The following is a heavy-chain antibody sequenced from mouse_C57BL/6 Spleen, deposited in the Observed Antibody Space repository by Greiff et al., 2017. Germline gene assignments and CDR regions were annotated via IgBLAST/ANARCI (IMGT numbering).Heavy chain of an antibody. Sequence: VQLQQSGAELVRPGASVKLSCKASGYTFTDYYINWVKQRPGQGLEWIARIYPGSGNTYYNEKFKGKATLTAEKSSSTAYMQLSSLTSEDSAVYFCATDGYHWYFDVWGTGTTGTVSS. D-gene: IGHD2-3*01. CDR1: GYTFTDYY. CDR2: IYPGSGNT. V-gene: IGHV1-76*01. CDR3: ATDGYHWYFDV. J-gene: IGHJ1*03.